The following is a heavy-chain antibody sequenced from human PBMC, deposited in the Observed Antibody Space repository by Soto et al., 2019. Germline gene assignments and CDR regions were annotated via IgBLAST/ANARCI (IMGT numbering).Heavy chain of an antibody. CDR3: AKAYYDFWSGYYTWAVDY. CDR1: GFTFSSYA. V-gene: IGHV3-23*01. CDR2: ISGSGGST. J-gene: IGHJ4*02. D-gene: IGHD3-3*01. Sequence: TGGSLRLSCAASGFTFSSYAMSWVRQAPGKGLEWVSAISGSGGSTYYADSVKGRFTISRDNSKNTLYLQMNSLRAEDTAVYYCAKAYYDFWSGYYTWAVDYWGQGTLVTVSS.